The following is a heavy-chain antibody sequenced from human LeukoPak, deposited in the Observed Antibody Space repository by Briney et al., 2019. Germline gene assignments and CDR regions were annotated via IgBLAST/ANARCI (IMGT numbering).Heavy chain of an antibody. Sequence: PGGSLRLSCAAAGFTLSSYAMTWVRQAPGKGREWVSEIRGKGDNTYYADSVKGRFTISRDNSTNTLYLQMISLRAEDTAVYYCAKDLGRQDCSRGSCYPFNYWGQGTLVTVSS. V-gene: IGHV3-23*01. CDR2: IRGKGDNT. CDR1: GFTLSSYA. J-gene: IGHJ4*02. D-gene: IGHD2-15*01. CDR3: AKDLGRQDCSRGSCYPFNY.